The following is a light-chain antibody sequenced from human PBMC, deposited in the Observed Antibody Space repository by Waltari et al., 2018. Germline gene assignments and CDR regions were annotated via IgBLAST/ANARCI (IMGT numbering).Light chain of an antibody. CDR3: AAWDDSLSGRV. V-gene: IGLV1-47*01. CDR2: RNN. CDR1: SSHIGSNY. Sequence: QSVLTQPPSASGTPGQRVTISCSGSSSHIGSNYVYWYQQLPGTAPKRLLVRNNQGPSGVPDRCAGAKSGTSASLAIIGLRSGDEAEYDGAAWDDSLSGRVFGGGTKLTVL. J-gene: IGLJ3*02.